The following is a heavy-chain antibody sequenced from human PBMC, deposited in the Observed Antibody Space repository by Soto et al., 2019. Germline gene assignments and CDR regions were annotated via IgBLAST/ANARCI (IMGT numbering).Heavy chain of an antibody. V-gene: IGHV4-59*01. CDR2: IYYSGST. CDR1: GGSISSYY. CDR3: ARDSDLAVAGFFDY. Sequence: SETLSLTCTVSGGSISSYYWSWIRQPPGKGLEWFGYIYYSGSTNYNPSLKSRVTISVDTSKNQFSLKLSSVTAADTAVYYCARDSDLAVAGFFDYSGQATLVTVSS. J-gene: IGHJ4*02. D-gene: IGHD6-19*01.